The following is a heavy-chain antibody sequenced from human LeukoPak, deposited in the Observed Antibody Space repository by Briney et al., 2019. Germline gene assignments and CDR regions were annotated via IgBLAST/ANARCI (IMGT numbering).Heavy chain of an antibody. V-gene: IGHV3-23*01. Sequence: GGSLRLSCAASGFTFSSYAMSWVRQAPGKGLEWVSAISGSGGSTYYADSVKGRFTISRDNSKNTLYLQMNSLRAEDTAVYYCAATPFGELLRHVVCYYGMDVWGQGTTVTVSS. CDR2: ISGSGGST. D-gene: IGHD3-10*01. J-gene: IGHJ6*02. CDR3: AATPFGELLRHVVCYYGMDV. CDR1: GFTFSSYA.